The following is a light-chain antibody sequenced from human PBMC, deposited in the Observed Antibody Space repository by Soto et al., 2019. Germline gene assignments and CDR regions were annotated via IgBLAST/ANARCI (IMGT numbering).Light chain of an antibody. Sequence: EIVLTQSPGTLSLSPGERATLSCGASQSVTSNYLAWYQQKPGQAPRLLIYGASTRATGVPARFSGSGSGTEFTLTISRLQSEDFAVYYCQQYYNWRPRFGQGTKVDIK. J-gene: IGKJ1*01. V-gene: IGKV3-15*01. CDR3: QQYYNWRPR. CDR1: QSVTSN. CDR2: GAS.